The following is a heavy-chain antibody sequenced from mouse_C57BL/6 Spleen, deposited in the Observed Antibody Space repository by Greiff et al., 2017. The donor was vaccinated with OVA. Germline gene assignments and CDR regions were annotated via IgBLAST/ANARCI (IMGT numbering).Heavy chain of an antibody. CDR3: TRWNFLDFDY. CDR1: GYTFTDYE. Sequence: QVHVKQSGAELVRPGASVTLSCKASGYTFTDYEMHWVKQTPVHGLEWIGAIDPETGGTAYNQKFKGKAILTADKSSSTAYMELRSLTSEDSAVYYCTRWNFLDFDYWGQGTTLTVSS. V-gene: IGHV1-15*01. CDR2: IDPETGGT. J-gene: IGHJ2*01.